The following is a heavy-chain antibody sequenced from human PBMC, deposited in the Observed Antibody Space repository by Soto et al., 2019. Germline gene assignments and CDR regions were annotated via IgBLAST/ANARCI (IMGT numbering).Heavy chain of an antibody. J-gene: IGHJ5*02. CDR1: GYTFTSYG. Sequence: GASVKVSCKASGYTFTSYGISWVRQAPGQGLEWMGWISAYNGNTNYAQKLQGRVTMTTDTSTSTAYMELRSLRFDDTAVYYCARDVDFWSGYSNWFAPWGQGTLVTVSS. CDR2: ISAYNGNT. CDR3: ARDVDFWSGYSNWFAP. D-gene: IGHD3-3*01. V-gene: IGHV1-18*01.